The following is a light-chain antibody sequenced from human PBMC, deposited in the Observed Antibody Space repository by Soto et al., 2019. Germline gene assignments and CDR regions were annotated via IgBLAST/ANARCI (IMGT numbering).Light chain of an antibody. CDR3: QQYDNSPLT. V-gene: IGKV3-20*01. CDR2: GAS. Sequence: DIVLTQSPGTLSLSPGERATLSCRASQSVSSSYLAWYQQKPGQAPRLLIYGASNRATGIPDRFSGSGSGTDFTLTISRLEPEDFAVYYRQQYDNSPLTFGGGTKVDIK. CDR1: QSVSSSY. J-gene: IGKJ4*01.